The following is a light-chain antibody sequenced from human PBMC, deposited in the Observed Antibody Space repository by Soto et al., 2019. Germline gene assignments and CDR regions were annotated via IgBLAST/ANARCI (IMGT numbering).Light chain of an antibody. CDR2: KAS. J-gene: IGKJ2*01. V-gene: IGKV1-5*03. CDR3: QHYNSAPYT. CDR1: QTISSW. Sequence: DIQMTQSPSTLSGSVGDRVTITCRASQTISSWLAWYQQKPGKAPKLLIYKASTLKSGVPSRFSGSGSGTEFTLTISSLQPDDFATYYCQHYNSAPYTFGQGTKVDIK.